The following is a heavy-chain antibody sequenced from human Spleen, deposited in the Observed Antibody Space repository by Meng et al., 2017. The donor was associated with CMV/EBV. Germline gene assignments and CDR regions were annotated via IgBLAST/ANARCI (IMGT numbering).Heavy chain of an antibody. CDR1: GFTFSTYS. CDR2: IRYDGSDK. Sequence: GESLKISCAASGFTFSTYSMKWVRQAPGKGLEWVAFIRYDGSDKYYADSVKGRFTISRDNAKNSLYLQMNSLGAEDTAVYYCARDDGGNYPSTLDCWGQGTLVTVSS. V-gene: IGHV3-30*02. J-gene: IGHJ4*02. CDR3: ARDDGGNYPSTLDC. D-gene: IGHD4/OR15-4a*01.